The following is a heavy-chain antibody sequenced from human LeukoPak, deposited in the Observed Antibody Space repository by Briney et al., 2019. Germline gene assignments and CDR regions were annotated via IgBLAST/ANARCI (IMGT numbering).Heavy chain of an antibody. Sequence: GGSLRLSCAASGFTFSSYAMSWVRQAPGKGLEWVSTISGSGGSTYYADSVKGRFTISRDNSKNTLYLQMNSLRAEDTAVYYCDPWVVVPAAMVPRYWGQGTLVTVSS. CDR2: ISGSGGST. V-gene: IGHV3-23*01. D-gene: IGHD2-2*01. J-gene: IGHJ4*02. CDR3: DPWVVVPAAMVPRY. CDR1: GFTFSSYA.